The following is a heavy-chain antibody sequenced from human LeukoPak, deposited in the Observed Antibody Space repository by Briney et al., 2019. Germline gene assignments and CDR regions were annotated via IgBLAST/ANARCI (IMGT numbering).Heavy chain of an antibody. Sequence: SETLSLTCTVSGGSISSSSYYWGWIRQPPGKGLEWIGSIYYSGSTYYNPSLKSRVTISVDTSKNQFSLKLSSVTAADTAVYYCARMGFLLSCYFDYWGQGTLVTVSS. J-gene: IGHJ4*02. D-gene: IGHD3-3*01. CDR1: GGSISSSSYY. CDR3: ARMGFLLSCYFDY. CDR2: IYYSGST. V-gene: IGHV4-39*07.